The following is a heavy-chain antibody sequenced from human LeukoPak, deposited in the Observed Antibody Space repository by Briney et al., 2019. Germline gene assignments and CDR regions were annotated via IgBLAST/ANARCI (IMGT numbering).Heavy chain of an antibody. Sequence: GASVKVSCKASGYTFTSYGISWVRQAPGQGLEWMGIINPSGGSTSYAQKFQGRVTMTRDTSTSTVYMELSSLRSEDTAVYYCGREYSRSSGFYYFDPWGQGTPVTVSS. J-gene: IGHJ5*02. CDR1: GYTFTSYG. D-gene: IGHD6-6*01. CDR2: INPSGGST. V-gene: IGHV1-46*01. CDR3: GREYSRSSGFYYFDP.